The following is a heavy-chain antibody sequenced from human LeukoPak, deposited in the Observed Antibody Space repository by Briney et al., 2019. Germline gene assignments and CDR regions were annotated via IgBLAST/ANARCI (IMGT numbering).Heavy chain of an antibody. D-gene: IGHD3-22*01. CDR3: ARVPPGYYDSSGYYGR. J-gene: IGHJ4*02. CDR2: INPNSDGT. CDR1: GYTFTGYY. V-gene: IGHV1-2*02. Sequence: ASVKVSCKASGYTFTGYYMHWVRQAPGQGLEWMGWINPNSDGTNYAQKFQGRVTMTRDTSISTAYMELSRLRSDDTAVYYCARVPPGYYDSSGYYGRWGQGTLVTVSS.